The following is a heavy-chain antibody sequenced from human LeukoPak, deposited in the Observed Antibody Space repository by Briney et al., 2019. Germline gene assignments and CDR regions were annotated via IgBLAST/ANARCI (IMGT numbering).Heavy chain of an antibody. CDR3: ARDSTGIAAAVRFDY. Sequence: GGSLRLSCAASGFTFSSYAMHWVRQAPGKGLEWVAVISYDGSNKYYADSVKGRFTISRDNSKNTLYLQMNSLRAEDTAVYYCARDSTGIAAAVRFDYWGQGTLVTVSS. D-gene: IGHD6-13*01. J-gene: IGHJ4*02. V-gene: IGHV3-30-3*01. CDR2: ISYDGSNK. CDR1: GFTFSSYA.